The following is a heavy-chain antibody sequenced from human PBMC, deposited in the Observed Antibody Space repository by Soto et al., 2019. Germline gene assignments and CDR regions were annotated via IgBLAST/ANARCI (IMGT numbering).Heavy chain of an antibody. V-gene: IGHV1-2*02. D-gene: IGHD6-19*01. Sequence: XSVKVSCKASGYIFTAYHMHWVRQTPGQGLEWMGWINPNSGDTNYAQKIQGRVTMTRDTSIITAYMELSSLRSDDTAVYYCARSQVQYSSGLDGFDIWGRGTKVTVSS. CDR2: INPNSGDT. CDR1: GYIFTAYH. J-gene: IGHJ3*02. CDR3: ARSQVQYSSGLDGFDI.